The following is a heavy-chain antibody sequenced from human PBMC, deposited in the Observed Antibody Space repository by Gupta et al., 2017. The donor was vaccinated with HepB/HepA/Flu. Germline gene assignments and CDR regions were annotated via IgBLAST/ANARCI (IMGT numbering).Heavy chain of an antibody. CDR3: AGLDRSHVPADFDN. CDR2: VYSNGAT. CDR1: GLSGSTNY. V-gene: IGHV3-66*01. J-gene: IGHJ4*02. Sequence: AHLVESGGGFVQPGGSLRISCGASGLSGSTNYMTWVRQALRKGLEWVSIVYSNGATYYADAGKVRFTISRDESNNKPYVQTKSSMERQMYVYYWAGLDRSHVPADFDNWGQGTVVTVSS. D-gene: IGHD3/OR15-3a*01.